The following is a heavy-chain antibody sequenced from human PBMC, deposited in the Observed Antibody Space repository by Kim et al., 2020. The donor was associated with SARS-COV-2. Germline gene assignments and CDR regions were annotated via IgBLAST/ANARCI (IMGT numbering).Heavy chain of an antibody. D-gene: IGHD6-13*01. J-gene: IGHJ4*02. V-gene: IGHV3-64D*09. CDR3: VKDDSCSWFSAFDY. Sequence: ADSVKGRFTSSRDNAKNTLYLQMSSLRGEDTAVYYCVKDDSCSWFSAFDYWGQGTLGTVSS.